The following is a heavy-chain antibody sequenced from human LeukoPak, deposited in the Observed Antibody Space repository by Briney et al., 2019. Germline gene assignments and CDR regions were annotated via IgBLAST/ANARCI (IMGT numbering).Heavy chain of an antibody. CDR3: VRACCGGVRTFDY. D-gene: IGHD2-21*01. V-gene: IGHV4-59*01. CDR2: IYYTGST. J-gene: IGHJ4*02. CDR1: GGSFSTYY. Sequence: PSETLSLTCTVSGGSFSTYYWGWIRQPPGQRLELIGFIYYTGSTNYNPSLKSRVSISLDTSQNQFSLKMTSLTAADTAVYYCVRACCGGVRTFDYWGQGTLVAVSS.